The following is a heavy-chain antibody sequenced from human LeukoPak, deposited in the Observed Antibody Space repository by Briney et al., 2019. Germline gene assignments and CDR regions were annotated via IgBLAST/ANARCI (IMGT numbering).Heavy chain of an antibody. V-gene: IGHV1-2*02. CDR1: GYTFTGYY. CDR3: ARVKGHYYYDSSGYSFDY. D-gene: IGHD3-22*01. CDR2: INPNSGGT. Sequence: ASVKVCCKASGYTFTGYYMHWVRQAPGQGLEWMGWINPNSGGTNYAQKFQGRVTMTRDTSIRTAYMELSRLTSDDTAVYYCARVKGHYYYDSSGYSFDYWGQGTLVTVSS. J-gene: IGHJ4*02.